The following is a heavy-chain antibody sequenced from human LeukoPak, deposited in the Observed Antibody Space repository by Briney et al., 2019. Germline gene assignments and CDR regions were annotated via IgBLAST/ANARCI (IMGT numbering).Heavy chain of an antibody. V-gene: IGHV1-69*05. CDR2: IIPIFGTA. Sequence: SVKVSCKASGGTFSSYAISWVRQAPGQGLEWMGGIIPIFGTANYAQKFQGRVTMTRDTSTSTVYMELSSLRSEDTAVYYCAREAVWWLSFASRLDYWGQGTLVTVSS. CDR1: GGTFSSYA. D-gene: IGHD5-12*01. J-gene: IGHJ4*02. CDR3: AREAVWWLSFASRLDY.